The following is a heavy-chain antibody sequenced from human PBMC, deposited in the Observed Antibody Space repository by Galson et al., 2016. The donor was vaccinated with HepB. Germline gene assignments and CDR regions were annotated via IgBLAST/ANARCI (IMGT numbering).Heavy chain of an antibody. CDR2: IYGGGST. CDR3: ARNLNYDSFY. CDR1: GFTVSNNY. Sequence: SLRLSCAASGFTVSNNYMSWVRQAPGKGLEWVSVIYGGGSTYYADSVKGRFTISRDNSENTLYLQMSSLRAEDTAVYYCARNLNYDSFYWGQGTLVTVSS. D-gene: IGHD3-22*01. V-gene: IGHV3-53*01. J-gene: IGHJ4*02.